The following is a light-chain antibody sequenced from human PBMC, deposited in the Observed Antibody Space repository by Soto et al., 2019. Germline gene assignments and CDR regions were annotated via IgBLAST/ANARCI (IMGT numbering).Light chain of an antibody. CDR2: GAY. Sequence: DIQITQSPSSLSASLGDRVTVTCRSSQSISTYLNWFQQRPGKAPKLLIYGAYTLQDGVPSRFSGSGSETEFTLTISSLQPEDFATYYCQQSFGAPRTLGQGTKVDIK. J-gene: IGKJ1*01. CDR1: QSISTY. V-gene: IGKV1-39*01. CDR3: QQSFGAPRT.